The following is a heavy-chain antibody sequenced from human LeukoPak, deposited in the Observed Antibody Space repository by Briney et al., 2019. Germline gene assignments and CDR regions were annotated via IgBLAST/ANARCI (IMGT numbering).Heavy chain of an antibody. V-gene: IGHV3-7*01. D-gene: IGHD1-1*01. CDR1: GFPFSSYW. CDR3: ARLTGTTGFDY. CDR2: IKQDGSDK. J-gene: IGHJ4*02. Sequence: GGSLRLSCAASGFPFSSYWMSWVRQAPGKGLEWVANIKQDGSDKHYMDSVKGRFSISRDNAKNSLYLQLNSLRADDTAVYYCARLTGTTGFDYWGQGTLVTVTS.